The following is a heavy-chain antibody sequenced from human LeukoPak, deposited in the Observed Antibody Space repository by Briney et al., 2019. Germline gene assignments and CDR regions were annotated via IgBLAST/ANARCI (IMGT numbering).Heavy chain of an antibody. V-gene: IGHV3-7*01. CDR3: AKARPGDTFDF. J-gene: IGHJ4*02. D-gene: IGHD3-10*01. CDR1: GFTFSLYW. Sequence: GGSLRLSCAASGFTFSLYWMNWVRQAPGKGLEWVASIMKDGSEKYYVDSVKGRFTTSRDNTKDSLYLQMNSLRAEDTAVYYCAKARPGDTFDFWAQGTLVTVSS. CDR2: IMKDGSEK.